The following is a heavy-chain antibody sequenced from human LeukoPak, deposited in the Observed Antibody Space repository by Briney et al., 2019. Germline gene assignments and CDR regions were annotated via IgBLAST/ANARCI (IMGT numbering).Heavy chain of an antibody. CDR1: GGSISSYC. J-gene: IGHJ6*02. Sequence: SETLSLTCTVSGGSISSYCWSWIRQPPGKGLERIGYIYYSGSTNYNPSLKSRVTILVDTSKNQFSLKLSSVTAADTAVYYCARLYYDFWSGYYSYGAYYGMDVWGQGTTVTVSS. V-gene: IGHV4-59*01. D-gene: IGHD3-3*01. CDR2: IYYSGST. CDR3: ARLYYDFWSGYYSYGAYYGMDV.